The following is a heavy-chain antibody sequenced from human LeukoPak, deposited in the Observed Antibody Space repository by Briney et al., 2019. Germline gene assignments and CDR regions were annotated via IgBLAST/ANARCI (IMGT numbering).Heavy chain of an antibody. CDR3: ASDPGIANGMDV. D-gene: IGHD1-26*01. CDR2: IYGGGST. V-gene: IGHV3-66*01. J-gene: IGHJ6*02. CDR1: GFTVSSNY. Sequence: PGGSLRLTCAVSGFTVSSNYMSWVRQAPGKGLEWVSVIYGGGSTYYADSVKGRFTISRDTSKNTLYLQMISLRVDDTAVYYCASDPGIANGMDVWGQGTTVTVSS.